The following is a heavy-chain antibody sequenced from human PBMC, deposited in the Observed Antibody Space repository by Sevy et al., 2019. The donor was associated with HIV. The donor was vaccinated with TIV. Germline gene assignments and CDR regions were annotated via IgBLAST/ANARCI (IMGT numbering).Heavy chain of an antibody. CDR3: ANSWGRVVGSSWLYYELAIDA. Sequence: GGSLRLSCVASGFIFNKYGMHWVRRAPGKGLEWVAVISNDGSSKDYADSVQGRFTISRDNSKDTVYLEIHSLRPADTAVYYCANSWGRVVGSSWLYYELAIDAWGQGTTVTVSS. CDR1: GFIFNKYG. D-gene: IGHD3-3*01. CDR2: ISNDGSSK. V-gene: IGHV3-30*18. J-gene: IGHJ6*02.